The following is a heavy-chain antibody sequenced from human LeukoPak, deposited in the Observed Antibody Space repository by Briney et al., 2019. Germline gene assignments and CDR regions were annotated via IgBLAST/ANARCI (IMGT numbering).Heavy chain of an antibody. Sequence: ASVKVSCKASGYTFTGYYMHWVRQAPGQGLEWIGWINPNSGGTNYAQKFQGRVTMTRDTSISTAYMELSRLRSDDTAVYYCGRVYYDFWSGYDSWGQGTLVTVSS. J-gene: IGHJ5*01. CDR1: GYTFTGYY. D-gene: IGHD3-3*01. V-gene: IGHV1-2*02. CDR2: INPNSGGT. CDR3: GRVYYDFWSGYDS.